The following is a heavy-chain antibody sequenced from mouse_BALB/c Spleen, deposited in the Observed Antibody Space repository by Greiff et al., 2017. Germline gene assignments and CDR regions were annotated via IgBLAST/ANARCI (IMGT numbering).Heavy chain of an antibody. Sequence: QVHVKQSGPSLVQPSQSLSITCTVSGFSLTSYGVHWVRQSPGKGLEWLGVIWRGGSTDYNAAFMSRLSITKDNSKSQVFFKMNSLQADDTAIYYCAKRRYDGYYAMDYWGQGTSVTVSS. CDR2: IWRGGST. CDR1: GFSLTSYG. V-gene: IGHV2-5-1*01. D-gene: IGHD2-14*01. CDR3: AKRRYDGYYAMDY. J-gene: IGHJ4*01.